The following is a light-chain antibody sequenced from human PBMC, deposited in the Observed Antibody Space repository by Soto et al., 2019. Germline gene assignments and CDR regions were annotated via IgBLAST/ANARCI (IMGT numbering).Light chain of an antibody. CDR2: DAS. Sequence: EIVLTQSPGTLSLSPGERATLSCRAGQSVSSYLAWYQQKPGQAPRLLIYDASTRATGISARFSGSGSGTDFTLTISSLEPEDFASYYCEQRSNWPVTFGQGTKVEVQ. CDR1: QSVSSY. CDR3: EQRSNWPVT. J-gene: IGKJ1*01. V-gene: IGKV3-11*01.